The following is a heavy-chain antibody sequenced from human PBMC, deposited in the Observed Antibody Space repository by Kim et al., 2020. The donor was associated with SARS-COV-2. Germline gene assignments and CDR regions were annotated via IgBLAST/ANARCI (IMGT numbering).Heavy chain of an antibody. Sequence: SETLSLTCTVSGGSISSYYWSWIRQPPGKGLEWIGYIYYSGSTNYNPPLKSRVTISVDTSKNQFSLKLSSVTAADTAVYYCARGHNIAAAGLNWFDPWGQGTLVTVSS. V-gene: IGHV4-59*01. D-gene: IGHD6-13*01. CDR1: GGSISSYY. CDR2: IYYSGST. CDR3: ARGHNIAAAGLNWFDP. J-gene: IGHJ5*02.